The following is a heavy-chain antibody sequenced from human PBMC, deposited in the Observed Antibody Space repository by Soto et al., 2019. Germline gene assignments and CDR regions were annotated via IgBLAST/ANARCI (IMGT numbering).Heavy chain of an antibody. Sequence: PSETLSLTCTVSGGSISSGGYYWSWIRQHPGKGLEWIGYIFYTGSTLYNPSLKSRVTISIDTSKKQFSLKLNSVTAADTAVYYCASVYTVDYHGYFAFWGRGTLVPVSA. CDR2: IFYTGST. J-gene: IGHJ4*02. D-gene: IGHD3-16*01. CDR1: GGSISSGGYY. V-gene: IGHV4-31*03. CDR3: ASVYTVDYHGYFAF.